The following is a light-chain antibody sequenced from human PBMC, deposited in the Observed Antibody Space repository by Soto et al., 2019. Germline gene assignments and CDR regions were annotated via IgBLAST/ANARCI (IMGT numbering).Light chain of an antibody. V-gene: IGKV3-20*01. J-gene: IGKJ1*01. Sequence: EIVLTQSPGTLSLSPGERATLSCRASQSVSSSYLAWYQQKPGQAPRLLISRASSRATGIPDRFSGSGSGTDFTLTISRLEPEDFAVYYCQQYGTSPRTFGQGTKVDI. CDR1: QSVSSSY. CDR3: QQYGTSPRT. CDR2: RAS.